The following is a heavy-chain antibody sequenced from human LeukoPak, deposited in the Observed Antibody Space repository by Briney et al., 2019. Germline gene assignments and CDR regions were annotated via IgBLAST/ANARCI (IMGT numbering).Heavy chain of an antibody. Sequence: EASVKVSCKASGYTFTSYDINWARHATGQGLEWIGWMNPNSGNTGYAQKFQGRVTMTRNTSISTAYMELSSLRSEDTAVYYCARDNYYDSSGYGLWGQGTLVTVSS. V-gene: IGHV1-8*01. CDR3: ARDNYYDSSGYGL. J-gene: IGHJ4*02. D-gene: IGHD3-22*01. CDR1: GYTFTSYD. CDR2: MNPNSGNT.